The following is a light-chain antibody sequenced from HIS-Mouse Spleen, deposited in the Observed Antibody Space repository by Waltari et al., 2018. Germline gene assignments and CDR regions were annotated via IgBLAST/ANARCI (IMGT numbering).Light chain of an antibody. CDR1: ALTKKY. CDR2: EDS. CDR3: YSTDSSGNHRV. J-gene: IGLJ2*01. V-gene: IGLV3-10*01. Sequence: SYELTQPPSVSVSPGQTARITCSGDALTKKYAYLYQQKSGQAPVLGIYEDSKRPSGIPEGFSGSSSGTMANLTISGAQVEDEADYYCYSTDSSGNHRVFGGGTKLTVL.